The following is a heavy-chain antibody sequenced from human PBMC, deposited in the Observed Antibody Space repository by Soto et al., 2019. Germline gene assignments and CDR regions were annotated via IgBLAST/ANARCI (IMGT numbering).Heavy chain of an antibody. CDR3: AKGLYSSSPGLDY. V-gene: IGHV3-9*01. J-gene: IGHJ4*02. Sequence: EVQLVESGGGLVQPGRSLRLSCAASGFTFDDYAMHWVRQAPGKGLEWVSGISWNSGSIGYADSVKGRFTISRDNAKNSLYLQMNSRRAEDTALYYCAKGLYSSSPGLDYWGQGTLVTVSS. D-gene: IGHD6-6*01. CDR1: GFTFDDYA. CDR2: ISWNSGSI.